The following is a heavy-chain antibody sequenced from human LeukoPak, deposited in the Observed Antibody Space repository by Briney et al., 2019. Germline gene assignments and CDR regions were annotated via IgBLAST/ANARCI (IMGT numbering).Heavy chain of an antibody. V-gene: IGHV4-59*12. Sequence: SETLSLTCTVSGGSISSYYWSWIRQPPGKGLEWIGYIYHSGSTYYNPSLKSRVTISVDRSKNQFSLKLSSVTAADTAVYYCARELLGYCSSTSCHQVFDYWGQGTLVTVSS. CDR2: IYHSGST. CDR3: ARELLGYCSSTSCHQVFDY. D-gene: IGHD2-2*03. J-gene: IGHJ4*02. CDR1: GGSISSYY.